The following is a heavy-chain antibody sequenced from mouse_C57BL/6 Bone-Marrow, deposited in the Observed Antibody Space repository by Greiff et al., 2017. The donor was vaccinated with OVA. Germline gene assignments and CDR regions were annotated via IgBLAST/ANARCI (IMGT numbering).Heavy chain of an antibody. D-gene: IGHD1-3*01. Sequence: VQLQQPGAELVKPGASVKLSCKASGYTFTSYWMHWVKQRPGQGLEWIGMIHPNSGSTNYNEKFKSKATLTVDKSSSTAYMQLSSLTSEDSAVYYCARYNPYGYYFDYWGQGTTLTVSS. J-gene: IGHJ2*01. CDR3: ARYNPYGYYFDY. CDR2: IHPNSGST. V-gene: IGHV1-64*01. CDR1: GYTFTSYW.